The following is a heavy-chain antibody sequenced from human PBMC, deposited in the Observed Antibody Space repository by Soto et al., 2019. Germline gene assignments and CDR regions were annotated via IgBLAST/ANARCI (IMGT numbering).Heavy chain of an antibody. CDR3: AKNGLSDKVVPDYYYYGMDV. D-gene: IGHD3-10*02. CDR2: MNPNSGNT. Sequence: ASVKVSCKASGYTFTSYDINWVRQATGQGLEWMGWMNPNSGNTGYAQKFQGRVTMTKNTLYLQMNSLRAEDTAVYYCAKNGLSDKVVPDYYYYGMDVWGQGTTVTVSS. CDR1: GYTFTSYD. V-gene: IGHV1-8*01. J-gene: IGHJ6*02.